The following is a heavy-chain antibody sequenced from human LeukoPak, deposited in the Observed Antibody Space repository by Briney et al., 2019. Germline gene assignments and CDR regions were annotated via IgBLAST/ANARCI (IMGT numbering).Heavy chain of an antibody. D-gene: IGHD1-26*01. CDR3: AREGSSSGGKDFDY. CDR1: GGSVSSDSYY. CDR2: IYYSGST. J-gene: IGHJ4*02. V-gene: IGHV4-61*01. Sequence: SETLSLTCTVSGGSVSSDSYYWSWIRQPPGKGLEWIGYIYYSGSTNYNPSLKSRVTISVDTSKNQFSLKLTSVTAADTAVYYCAREGSSSGGKDFDYWGQGTLVTVSS.